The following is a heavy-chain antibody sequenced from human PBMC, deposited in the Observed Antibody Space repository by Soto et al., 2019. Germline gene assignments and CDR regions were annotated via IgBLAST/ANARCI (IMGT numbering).Heavy chain of an antibody. J-gene: IGHJ4*02. D-gene: IGHD5-18*01. CDR1: GYSFITYW. CDR3: ASRGNSLEHFDY. V-gene: IGHV5-51*01. CDR2: IYPGDSDT. Sequence: GESLKISCQGSGYSFITYWIAWVRQMPGKDLEWMGIIYPGDSDTRYSPSFQGQVTISADKSISTAYLQWSSLKASDSAMYYCASRGNSLEHFDYWGQRTQVTVSS.